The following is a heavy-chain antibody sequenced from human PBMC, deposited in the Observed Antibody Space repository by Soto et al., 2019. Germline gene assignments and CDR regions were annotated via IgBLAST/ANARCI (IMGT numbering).Heavy chain of an antibody. V-gene: IGHV1-3*01. J-gene: IGHJ4*02. CDR2: INAGNGNT. CDR3: GSEGGSGGYRFDY. Sequence: QVQLVQSGAEVKKPGASVKVSCKASGYTFTSYAMHWVRQAPGQRLEWMGWINAGNGNTKYSQKFQGRVTITRDTSASKAYRELSRLRSEQTAVYYCGSEGGSGGYRFDYWLQGRRVTVS. CDR1: GYTFTSYA. D-gene: IGHD6-19*01.